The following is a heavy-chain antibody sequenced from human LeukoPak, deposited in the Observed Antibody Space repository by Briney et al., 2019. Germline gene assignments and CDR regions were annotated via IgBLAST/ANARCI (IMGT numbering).Heavy chain of an antibody. CDR2: SNPSGGST. CDR1: GYTFTIYY. D-gene: IGHD3-3*02. Sequence: DSVTVSCKASGYTFTIYYIHWVRLPPPPGHEWMGISNPSGGSTSYAQKFQGRVTMTRDTSINTVYMDLSGLRSDDAALYFCAKGKLAISGLDSWGQGSLVTVS. V-gene: IGHV1-46*01. CDR3: AKGKLAISGLDS. J-gene: IGHJ4*02.